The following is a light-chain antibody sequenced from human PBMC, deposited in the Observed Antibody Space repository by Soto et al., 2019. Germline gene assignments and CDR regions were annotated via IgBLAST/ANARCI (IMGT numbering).Light chain of an antibody. J-gene: IGKJ2*01. CDR1: RTVINSY. CDR3: QQYGSSLVYT. CDR2: GAF. V-gene: IGKV3-20*01. Sequence: DIVLTQSPGTLSLSPGQGATLSCKASRTVINSYLAWYQQKPGQAPRLLIYGAFIRATGIPDRFSGSGSGTDFTLTISRLEPEDFAVYYCQQYGSSLVYTFGQGTKLEI.